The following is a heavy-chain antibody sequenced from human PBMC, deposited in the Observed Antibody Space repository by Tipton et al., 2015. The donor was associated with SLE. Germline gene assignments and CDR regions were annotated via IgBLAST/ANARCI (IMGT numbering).Heavy chain of an antibody. V-gene: IGHV4-31*03. CDR2: LYYSGST. Sequence: LRLSCTVSGVSISSGGYYWSWIRQHPGKGLEWIGYLYYSGSTYYNPSLKSRLTISVDTSKNQFSLKLSSVTAADTAVYYCARPSPYGSGSYHPWYFDLWGRGTLVTVSS. CDR1: GVSISSGGYY. CDR3: ARPSPYGSGSYHPWYFDL. J-gene: IGHJ2*01. D-gene: IGHD3-10*01.